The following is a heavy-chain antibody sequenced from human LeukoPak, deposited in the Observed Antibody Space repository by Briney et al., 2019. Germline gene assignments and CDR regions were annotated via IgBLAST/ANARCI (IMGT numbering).Heavy chain of an antibody. Sequence: GGSLRLSCAASGFTFSRYGMHWVRQAPRKGVEWVAVISYDGTDKYYADSVKGRFTISRDNSKNTLSLQMNSLRAEDTAVYYCAKEVVLNWFDSWGQGTLVTVSS. CDR1: GFTFSRYG. CDR2: ISYDGTDK. D-gene: IGHD2-8*02. J-gene: IGHJ5*01. CDR3: AKEVVLNWFDS. V-gene: IGHV3-30*18.